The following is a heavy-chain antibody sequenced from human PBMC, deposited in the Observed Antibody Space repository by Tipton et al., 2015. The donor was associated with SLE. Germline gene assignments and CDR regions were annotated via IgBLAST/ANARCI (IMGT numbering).Heavy chain of an antibody. CDR1: GFTFSSYG. V-gene: IGHV3-33*01. D-gene: IGHD6-13*01. Sequence: RSLRLSCAASGFTFSSYGMHWVRQAPGKGLEWVAVIWYDGSNKYYADSVKGRFTISRDNSKNTLYLQMNSLRAEDTAVYYCARASGLIAASGTFFDYWGQGTLVTVSS. J-gene: IGHJ4*02. CDR2: IWYDGSNK. CDR3: ARASGLIAASGTFFDY.